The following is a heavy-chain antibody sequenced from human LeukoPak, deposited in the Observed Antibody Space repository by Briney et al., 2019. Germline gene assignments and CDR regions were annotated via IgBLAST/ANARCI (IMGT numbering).Heavy chain of an antibody. CDR3: ARDRGGSSWYYFDN. J-gene: IGHJ4*02. V-gene: IGHV6-1*01. CDR2: TYYRSKWYN. D-gene: IGHD6-13*01. Sequence: SQTLSLTCAISGDSVSRDTAAWNWVRQSPSRGLEWLGRTYYRSKWYNDYAVSVKSRITINPDTSKNQFSLQLNSMTPEDTAVYYCARDRGGSSWYYFDNWGQGSLVTVSS. CDR1: GDSVSRDTAA.